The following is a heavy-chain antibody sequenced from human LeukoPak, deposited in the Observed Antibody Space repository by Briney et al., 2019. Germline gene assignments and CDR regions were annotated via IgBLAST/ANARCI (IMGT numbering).Heavy chain of an antibody. CDR3: ASSSYYYDSSGPTDAFDI. V-gene: IGHV1-46*01. Sequence: ASVKVSCKAFGYTFTSNYMHWVRQAPGQGPEWMGVISPSGGSTTYAQKFQGRVTLTRDMSTSTVYMELSSLRSEDTAVYYCASSSYYYDSSGPTDAFDIWGQGTMVTVSS. CDR1: GYTFTSNY. D-gene: IGHD3-22*01. CDR2: ISPSGGST. J-gene: IGHJ3*02.